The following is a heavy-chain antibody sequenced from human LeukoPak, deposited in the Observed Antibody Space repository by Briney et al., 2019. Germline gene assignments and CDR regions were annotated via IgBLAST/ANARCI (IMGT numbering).Heavy chain of an antibody. CDR2: IYYSGST. Sequence: SETLSLTCTVSGGSISSYYWSWIRQPPGKGLEWIGYIYYSGSTNYNPSLKSRVTISVDTSKNQFSLKLSSVTAADTAVYYCAREDGDYLGISAFDIWGQGIMVTVSS. CDR1: GGSISSYY. J-gene: IGHJ3*02. V-gene: IGHV4-59*01. D-gene: IGHD4-17*01. CDR3: AREDGDYLGISAFDI.